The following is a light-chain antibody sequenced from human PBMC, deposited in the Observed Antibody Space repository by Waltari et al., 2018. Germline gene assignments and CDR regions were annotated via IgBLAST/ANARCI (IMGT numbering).Light chain of an antibody. CDR1: SSNIGSNT. V-gene: IGLV1-44*01. CDR2: SNN. CDR3: AAWDDSLNGYV. J-gene: IGLJ1*01. Sequence: QSVLTQPPSASGTPGQRVTISCSGSSSNIGSNTVNWYQQLPGTPPQLLIYSNNQRPSGVPDRFSGSKSGTSASLAISGLQSEDEADYYCAAWDDSLNGYVFGTGTKVTVL.